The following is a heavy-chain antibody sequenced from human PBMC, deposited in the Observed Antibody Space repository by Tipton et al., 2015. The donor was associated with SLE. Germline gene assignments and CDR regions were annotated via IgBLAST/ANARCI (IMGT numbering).Heavy chain of an antibody. CDR1: GGSISSYY. CDR3: ARTSTYYDFWSGSYYYYYYMDV. CDR2: IYYSGST. J-gene: IGHJ6*03. V-gene: IGHV4-59*04. D-gene: IGHD3-3*01. Sequence: TLSLTCTVSGGSISSYYWSWIRQPPGKGLEWIGYIYYSGSTYYNPSLKSRVTISVDTSKNQFSLKLSSVTAADTAVYYCARTSTYYDFWSGSYYYYYYMDVWGKGTTVTVSS.